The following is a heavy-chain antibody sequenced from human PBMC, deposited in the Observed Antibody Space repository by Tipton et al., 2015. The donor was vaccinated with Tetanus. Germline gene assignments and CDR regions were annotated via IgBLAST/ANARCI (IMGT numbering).Heavy chain of an antibody. V-gene: IGHV5-51*01. CDR3: AGRPFRDFLDGFDI. D-gene: IGHD3-3*01. J-gene: IGHJ3*02. CDR1: GFTLSTYW. CDR2: IYPDDSRT. Sequence: QSGAEVKKPGESLKISCQGSGFTLSTYWIAWVRQMPGKGLEWMGFIYPDDSRTSLSPSFQGQVTISADKSIGTAFLQWNSLKDSGTAMYYGAGRPFRDFLDGFDIWGQGTMVPVSS.